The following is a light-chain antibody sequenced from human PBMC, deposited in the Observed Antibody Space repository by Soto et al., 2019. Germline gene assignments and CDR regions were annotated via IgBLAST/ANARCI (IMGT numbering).Light chain of an antibody. Sequence: QSALTQPHSVSGSPGQSVTISCTGTNSDVGRYNSVSWYQQLPGKAPQLIISAVRQRPSGVPDRFSGSKSGNTASLTISGLQTDDEADYFCFSYTSSSTPYVFGTGTKVTVL. J-gene: IGLJ1*01. CDR1: NSDVGRYNS. V-gene: IGLV2-11*01. CDR2: AVR. CDR3: FSYTSSSTPYV.